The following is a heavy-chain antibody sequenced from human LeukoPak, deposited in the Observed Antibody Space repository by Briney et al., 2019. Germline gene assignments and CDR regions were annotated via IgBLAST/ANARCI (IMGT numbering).Heavy chain of an antibody. Sequence: ASVTVSCKASGYTFTDYYIHWVRQAPGQGLEWMGWINPNSGVTNYAQKFQGRVTMTRDTSISTAYMELSSLRSDDTAVYYCARPQDIVVVVAADDAFDIWGQGAMVTVSS. J-gene: IGHJ3*02. CDR1: GYTFTDYY. D-gene: IGHD2-15*01. CDR2: INPNSGVT. V-gene: IGHV1-2*02. CDR3: ARPQDIVVVVAADDAFDI.